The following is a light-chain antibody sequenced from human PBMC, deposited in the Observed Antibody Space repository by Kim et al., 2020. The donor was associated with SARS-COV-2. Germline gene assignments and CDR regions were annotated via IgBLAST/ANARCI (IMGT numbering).Light chain of an antibody. CDR2: AAS. CDR3: QKYGSATHT. CDR1: QGINNY. Sequence: SASVGDRVTITCRASQGINNYLAWYQQKPGKAPKLLIHAASTLQSGVPSRFSGSASGTDFSLTISSLQPEDVATYYCQKYGSATHTFGQGTKLEI. J-gene: IGKJ2*01. V-gene: IGKV1-27*01.